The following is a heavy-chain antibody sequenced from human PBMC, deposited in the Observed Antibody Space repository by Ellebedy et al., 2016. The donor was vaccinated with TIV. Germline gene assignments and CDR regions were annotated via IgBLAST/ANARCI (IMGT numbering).Heavy chain of an antibody. J-gene: IGHJ4*02. D-gene: IGHD5-24*01. CDR2: IIAIFGTT. Sequence: ASVKVSXXASGGIFRSNAMSWVRQAPGQGLEWMGGIIAIFGTTNYAQKFQGRVTITADESTSTVYMDLTSLRSEDTAVYYCARGRGYNLESHLDNWGQGTLVIVSS. CDR1: GGIFRSNA. V-gene: IGHV1-69*13. CDR3: ARGRGYNLESHLDN.